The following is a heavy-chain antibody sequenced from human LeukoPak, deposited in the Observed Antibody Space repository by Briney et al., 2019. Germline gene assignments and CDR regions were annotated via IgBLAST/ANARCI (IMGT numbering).Heavy chain of an antibody. CDR3: AKIMTLYCSGGTCNEIDY. Sequence: GGSLRLSCAASGFTFSSYAMTWVRQAPGKGLEWVSSISPSGSTTYYADSVKGRFTISRDNSKNTLYLQMNSLRAEDTAVYYFAKIMTLYCSGGTCNEIDYWGQGTLVTVAS. V-gene: IGHV3-23*01. CDR1: GFTFSSYA. D-gene: IGHD2-15*01. CDR2: ISPSGSTT. J-gene: IGHJ4*02.